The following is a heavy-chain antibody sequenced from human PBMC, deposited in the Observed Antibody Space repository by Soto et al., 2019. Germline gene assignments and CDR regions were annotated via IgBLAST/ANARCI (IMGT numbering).Heavy chain of an antibody. V-gene: IGHV3-30*18. CDR1: GFTFSSYG. D-gene: IGHD4-4*01. Sequence: GGSLRLSCAASGFTFSSYGMHWVRQAPGTGLEWVAVISYDGSNKYYADSVKGRFTISRDNSKNALYLQMNSLRAEDTAVYYCAKEALNYDFDYWGQGTLVTVSS. CDR3: AKEALNYDFDY. CDR2: ISYDGSNK. J-gene: IGHJ4*02.